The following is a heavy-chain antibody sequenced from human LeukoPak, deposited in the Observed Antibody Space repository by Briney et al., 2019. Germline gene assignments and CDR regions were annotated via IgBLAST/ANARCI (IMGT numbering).Heavy chain of an antibody. D-gene: IGHD4-23*01. V-gene: IGHV1-46*01. CDR2: INPSGGST. CDR1: GYTFTSYY. Sequence: XKASGYTFTSYYMHWVRQAPGQGLEWMGIINPSGGSTSYAQKFQGRVTMTRDTSTSTVYMELSSLRSEDTAVYYCVSGGIGGNSDLGYWGQGTLVTVSS. CDR3: VSGGIGGNSDLGY. J-gene: IGHJ4*02.